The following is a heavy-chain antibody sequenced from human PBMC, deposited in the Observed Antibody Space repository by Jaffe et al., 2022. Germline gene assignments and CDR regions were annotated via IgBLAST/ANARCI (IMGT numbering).Heavy chain of an antibody. CDR3: SSGYTWGNAFDI. Sequence: QVQLQESGPGLVKPSETLSLTCAVSGYSISSGYYWGWIRQPPGKGLEWIGSIYHSGSTYYNPSLKSRVTISVDTSKNQFSLKLSSVTAADTAVYYCSSGYTWGNAFDIWGQGTMVTVSS. J-gene: IGHJ3*02. CDR2: IYHSGST. CDR1: GYSISSGYY. D-gene: IGHD3-22*01. V-gene: IGHV4-38-2*01.